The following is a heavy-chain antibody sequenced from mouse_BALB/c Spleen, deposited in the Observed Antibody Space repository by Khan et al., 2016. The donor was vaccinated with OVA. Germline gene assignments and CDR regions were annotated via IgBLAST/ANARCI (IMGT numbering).Heavy chain of an antibody. J-gene: IGHJ2*01. CDR3: ARVYGGDFDY. V-gene: IGHV3-2*02. Sequence: DVQLQESGPGLVKPSQSLSLTCTVTGYSITTDYAWNWIRQFPGNKLEWMGYISYNGNTKYKPSLKSRISITRDTSKNQFFQQWKSVTTEDTARYYCARVYGGDFDYWGQGTTLTVSS. CDR2: ISYNGNT. D-gene: IGHD1-1*01. CDR1: GYSITTDYA.